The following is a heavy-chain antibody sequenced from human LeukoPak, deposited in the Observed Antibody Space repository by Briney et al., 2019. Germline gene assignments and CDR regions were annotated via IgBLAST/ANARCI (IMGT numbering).Heavy chain of an antibody. D-gene: IGHD5-24*01. V-gene: IGHV4-31*03. CDR3: ARAGNRDGPFY. Sequence: PSETLSLTCTVSGGSISSGGHYWSWIRQHPGKGLEWIGYIYYSGSTYYIPSLKSRVTISVDTSKNQFSLKLSSVTAADTAVYYCARAGNRDGPFYWGQGTLVTVSS. CDR1: GGSISSGGHY. J-gene: IGHJ4*02. CDR2: IYYSGST.